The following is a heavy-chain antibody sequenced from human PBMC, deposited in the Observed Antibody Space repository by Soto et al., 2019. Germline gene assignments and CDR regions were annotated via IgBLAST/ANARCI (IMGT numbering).Heavy chain of an antibody. Sequence: GGSLRLSCAASGFTFSSYGMHWVRQAPGKGLEWVAVISYDGSNKYYADSVKGRFTISRDNSKNTLYLQMNSLRAEDTAVYYCAKEYLDWSGYYFRYYYYMDVWGKGTTVTVSS. CDR1: GFTFSSYG. CDR3: AKEYLDWSGYYFRYYYYMDV. CDR2: ISYDGSNK. J-gene: IGHJ6*03. V-gene: IGHV3-30*18. D-gene: IGHD3-3*01.